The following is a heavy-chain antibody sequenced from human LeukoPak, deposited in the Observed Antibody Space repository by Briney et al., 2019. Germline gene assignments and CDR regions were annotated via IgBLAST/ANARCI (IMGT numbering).Heavy chain of an antibody. CDR2: IIPIFGTA. J-gene: IGHJ4*02. CDR3: ARGPQWLATRWIALYFDY. CDR1: GGTFSSYA. D-gene: IGHD6-19*01. Sequence: ASVKVSCKASGGTFSSYAISWVRQAPGQGLEWMGGIIPIFGTANYAQKFRGRVTITADESTSTAYMELSSLRFEDTAVYYCARGPQWLATRWIALYFDYWGQGTLVTVSS. V-gene: IGHV1-69*01.